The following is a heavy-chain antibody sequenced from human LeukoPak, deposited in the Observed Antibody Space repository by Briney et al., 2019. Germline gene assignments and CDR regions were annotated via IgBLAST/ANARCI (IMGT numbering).Heavy chain of an antibody. Sequence: ASVKVSCKASGGTFSSYAISWVRQAPGQGLEWMGGIIPIFGTANYAQKFQGRVTITADESTSTAYMELSSLRSEDTAVYYCARVGSQTMDVWGKGTTVAVSS. CDR2: IIPIFGTA. J-gene: IGHJ6*03. CDR1: GGTFSSYA. D-gene: IGHD3-10*01. CDR3: ARVGSQTMDV. V-gene: IGHV1-69*13.